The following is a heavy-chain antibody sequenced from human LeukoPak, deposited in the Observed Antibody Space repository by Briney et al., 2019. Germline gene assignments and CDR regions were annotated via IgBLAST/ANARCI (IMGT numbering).Heavy chain of an antibody. D-gene: IGHD4-17*01. CDR3: ATVKYDYGDPVGWFDP. J-gene: IGHJ5*02. V-gene: IGHV3-23*05. Sequence: GGSLRLSCAASGFPFSASAMTWVRQAPGKGLEWVSHILSTGTTYYADSVRGRFTISRDNSKNTPYLLMTSLRADDTAVYYCATVKYDYGDPVGWFDPWGQGTLVTVSS. CDR2: ILSTGTT. CDR1: GFPFSASA.